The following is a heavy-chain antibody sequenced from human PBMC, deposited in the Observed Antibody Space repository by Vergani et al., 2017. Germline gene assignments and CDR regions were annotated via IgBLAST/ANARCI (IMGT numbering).Heavy chain of an antibody. CDR3: ATAGDGYNHGRRYYSYYGMDV. D-gene: IGHD5-24*01. J-gene: IGHJ6*02. V-gene: IGHV1-69*13. CDR1: GGTFSSYA. Sequence: QVQLVQSGAEVKKPGSSVKVSCKASGGTFSSYAISWVRQAPGQGLEWMGRIIPIFGTANYAQTFQGRVTITADESTSTAYMAMSSLRSEDTAVYYWATAGDGYNHGRRYYSYYGMDVWGQGTTVTVSS. CDR2: IIPIFGTA.